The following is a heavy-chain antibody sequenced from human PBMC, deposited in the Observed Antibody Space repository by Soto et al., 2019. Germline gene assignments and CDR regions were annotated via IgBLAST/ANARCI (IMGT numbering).Heavy chain of an antibody. D-gene: IGHD6-13*01. V-gene: IGHV3-7*01. CDR3: ATGSSSSGRTLISSYYYNMDV. CDR1: GFTFSSYW. Sequence: GGSLRLSCAASGFTFSSYWMSWVRQAPGKGLEWVANIKQDGSEKYYVDSVKGRFTISRDNAKNSLYLQMNSLRAEDTAVYYCATGSSSSGRTLISSYYYNMDVWGKGTTVTVSS. CDR2: IKQDGSEK. J-gene: IGHJ6*03.